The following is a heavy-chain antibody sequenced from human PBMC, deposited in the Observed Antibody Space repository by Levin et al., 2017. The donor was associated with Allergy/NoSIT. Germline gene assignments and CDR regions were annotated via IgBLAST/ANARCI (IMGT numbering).Heavy chain of an antibody. CDR2: IYYSGST. CDR1: GGSISSYY. Sequence: SCTVSGGSISSYYWSWIRQPPGKGLEWIGYIYYSGSTNYNPSLKSRVTISVDTSKNQFSLKLSSVTAADTAVYYCARRGVDLRRARYYWYFDLWGRGTLVTVSS. CDR3: ARRGVDLRRARYYWYFDL. J-gene: IGHJ2*01. V-gene: IGHV4-59*01. D-gene: IGHD5-12*01.